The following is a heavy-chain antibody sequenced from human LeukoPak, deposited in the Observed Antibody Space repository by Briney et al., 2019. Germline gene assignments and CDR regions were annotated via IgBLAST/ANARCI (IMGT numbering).Heavy chain of an antibody. Sequence: PGGSLRLSCAASGFTFSNYWMTWVRQAPGKGLEWVADIKQGGSEILYVKSVRGRLTISRDNAKMSLSLQMHSLRAEDTPVYYCARDNGVVHGVYYMDVWGKATTVAV. CDR3: ARDNGVVHGVYYMDV. V-gene: IGHV3-7*01. CDR1: GFTFSNYW. J-gene: IGHJ6*03. CDR2: IKQGGSEI. D-gene: IGHD3-3*01.